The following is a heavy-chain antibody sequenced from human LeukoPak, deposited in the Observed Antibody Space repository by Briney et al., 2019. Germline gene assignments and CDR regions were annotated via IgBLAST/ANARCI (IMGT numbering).Heavy chain of an antibody. CDR3: ARDWGYSDYSIGNH. J-gene: IGHJ5*02. V-gene: IGHV1-2*02. CDR1: GYTFTGYY. D-gene: IGHD4-11*01. Sequence: ASVKVSCKASGYTFTGYYMHWVRQAPGQGLEWMGWINPNSGGTNYAQKFQGRVTMTRDTSISTAYMELSRLRSDDTAVYYCARDWGYSDYSIGNHWGQGTLVTVSS. CDR2: INPNSGGT.